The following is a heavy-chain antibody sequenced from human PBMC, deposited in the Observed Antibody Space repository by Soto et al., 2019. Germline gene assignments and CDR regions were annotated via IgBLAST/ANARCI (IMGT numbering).Heavy chain of an antibody. J-gene: IGHJ4*02. CDR2: VYYSGST. CDR1: GGSVSSSSYY. V-gene: IGHV4-39*01. CDR3: GSLKGLATLSYYFDY. D-gene: IGHD3-9*01. Sequence: QLQLQESGPGLVKPSETLSLTCTVSGGSVSSSSYYWGWVRQPPGKGLEWIGSVYYSGSTYYNPTPAKRFSISADKSNNQFPLKLLSLTAANTAVYSCGSLKGLATLSYYFDYWGQGALVTVSS.